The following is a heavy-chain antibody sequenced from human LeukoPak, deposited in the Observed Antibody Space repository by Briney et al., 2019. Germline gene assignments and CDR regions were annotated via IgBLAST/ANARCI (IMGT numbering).Heavy chain of an antibody. CDR2: ISYDGSNK. Sequence: GRSLRLSCAASGFTFSSYAMHWARQAPGKGLEWVAVISYDGSNKYYADSVKGRFTISRDNSKNTLYLQMNSLRAEDTAVYYCARVRPNKYCSGGSCYQTGGMDVWGQGTTVTVSS. D-gene: IGHD2-15*01. CDR1: GFTFSSYA. V-gene: IGHV3-30-3*01. CDR3: ARVRPNKYCSGGSCYQTGGMDV. J-gene: IGHJ6*02.